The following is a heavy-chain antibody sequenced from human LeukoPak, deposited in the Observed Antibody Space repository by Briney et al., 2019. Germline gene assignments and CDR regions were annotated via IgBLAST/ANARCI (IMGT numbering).Heavy chain of an antibody. D-gene: IGHD6-19*01. J-gene: IGHJ4*02. CDR3: ARDLVAVAGGDY. Sequence: GGSLRLSCAASGFTFSSYVMHWVRQAPGKGLEWVSVIYSGGSTYYADSVKGRFTISRDNSKNTLYLQMNSLRAEDTAVYYCARDLVAVAGGDYWGQGTLVTVSS. CDR2: IYSGGST. CDR1: GFTFSSYV. V-gene: IGHV3-66*01.